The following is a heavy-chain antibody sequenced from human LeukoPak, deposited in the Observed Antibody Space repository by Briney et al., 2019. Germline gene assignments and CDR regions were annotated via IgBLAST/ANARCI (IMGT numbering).Heavy chain of an antibody. D-gene: IGHD3-10*01. CDR1: AVSISSYY. V-gene: IGHV4-59*01. J-gene: IGHJ6*02. CDR2: IYYSGST. Sequence: PSETLSLTCTASAVSISSYYWSWIRQPPGKGLEWIGYIYYSGSTDYNPSLKSRVTISVDTSKNQFSLKLSSVTAADTAVYYCARVGGSGSYYYAMDVWGQGTTVTVSS. CDR3: ARVGGSGSYYYAMDV.